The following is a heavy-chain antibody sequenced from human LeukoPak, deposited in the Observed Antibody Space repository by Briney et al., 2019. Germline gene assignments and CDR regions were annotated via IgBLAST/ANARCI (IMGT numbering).Heavy chain of an antibody. Sequence: PGGSLRLSCAASGFTFSSYWMSWVRQAPGKGLEWVANIKQDGSEKYYVDSVKGRFTISRDNAKNSLYLQMDSLRAEDTAVYYCASFSGYEHYYYGMDVWGKGTTVTVSS. CDR3: ASFSGYEHYYYGMDV. CDR1: GFTFSSYW. J-gene: IGHJ6*04. CDR2: IKQDGSEK. V-gene: IGHV3-7*03. D-gene: IGHD5-12*01.